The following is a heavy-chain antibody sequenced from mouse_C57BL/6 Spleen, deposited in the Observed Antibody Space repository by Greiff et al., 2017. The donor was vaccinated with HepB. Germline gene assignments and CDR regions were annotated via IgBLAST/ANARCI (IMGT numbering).Heavy chain of an antibody. J-gene: IGHJ2*01. CDR2: ISSGSSTI. Sequence: DVKLVESGGGLVKPGGSLKLSCAASGFTFSDYGMHWVRQAPEKGLEWVAYISSGSSTIYYADTVKGRFTISRDNAKNTLFLQMTSLRSEDTAMYYCARNYYGSSYGRFDYWGQGTTLTVSS. V-gene: IGHV5-17*01. CDR3: ARNYYGSSYGRFDY. CDR1: GFTFSDYG. D-gene: IGHD1-1*01.